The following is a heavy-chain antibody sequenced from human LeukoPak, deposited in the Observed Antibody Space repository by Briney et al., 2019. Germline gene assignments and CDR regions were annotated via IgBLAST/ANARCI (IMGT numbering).Heavy chain of an antibody. CDR2: ISYDGSNK. J-gene: IGHJ6*02. CDR3: ARDQVAYYDSSGYYHPYYYYGMDV. V-gene: IGHV3-30-3*01. Sequence: GGSLRLSCAAPGFTVSSNYMSWVRQAPGKGLEWVAVISYDGSNKYYADSVKGRFTISRDNSKNTLYLQMNSLRAEDTAVYYCARDQVAYYDSSGYYHPYYYYGMDVWGQGTTVTVSS. CDR1: GFTVSSNY. D-gene: IGHD3-22*01.